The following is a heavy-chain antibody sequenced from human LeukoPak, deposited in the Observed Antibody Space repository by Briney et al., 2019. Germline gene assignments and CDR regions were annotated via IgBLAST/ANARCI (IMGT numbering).Heavy chain of an antibody. CDR2: ISSSSSYI. Sequence: PGGSLRLSCAASGFTFSSYSMNWVRQAPGKGLEWVSSISSSSSYIYYADSVKGRFTISRDNAKNSLYLQMNSLRAEDTAVYYCARDQYSGGWFDYWGQGTLVTVSS. CDR1: GFTFSSYS. J-gene: IGHJ4*02. V-gene: IGHV3-21*01. D-gene: IGHD6-19*01. CDR3: ARDQYSGGWFDY.